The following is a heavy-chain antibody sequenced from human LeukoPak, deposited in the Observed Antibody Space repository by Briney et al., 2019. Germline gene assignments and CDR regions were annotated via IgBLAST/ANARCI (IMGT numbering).Heavy chain of an antibody. J-gene: IGHJ4*02. Sequence: PSETLSLTCAVSGASMSRDNWWSWVRQSPGKGLEWIGEIHHAWSPNYNPPFKTRVTISVDKSKNQLSLKLSSVTAADTAVYYCARVNDHILWYFDYWGQGTLVTVSS. D-gene: IGHD3-9*01. V-gene: IGHV4-4*02. CDR3: ARVNDHILWYFDY. CDR2: IHHAWSP. CDR1: GASMSRDNW.